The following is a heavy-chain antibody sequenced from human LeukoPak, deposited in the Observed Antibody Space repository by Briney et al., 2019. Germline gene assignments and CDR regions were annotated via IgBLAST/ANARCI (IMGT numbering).Heavy chain of an antibody. CDR1: GGSLSRGPYF. D-gene: IGHD2-21*01. CDR2: IWPSGST. V-gene: IGHV4-30-2*06. CDR3: ARKGPEHLPTYFDH. J-gene: IGHJ4*02. Sequence: PSGNPSPPRSVSGGSLSRGPYFWGWVRQSPGQGPGGVGYIWPSGSTNYNPSLSGRVAISLDKSRNHFTLMVTAVTAADTAFYYCARKGPEHLPTYFDHWGRGILVTVSS.